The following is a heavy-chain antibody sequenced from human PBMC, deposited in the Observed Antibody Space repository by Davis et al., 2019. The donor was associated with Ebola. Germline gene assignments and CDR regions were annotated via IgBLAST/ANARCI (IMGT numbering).Heavy chain of an antibody. Sequence: GESLKISCAASGLTFSIYWMSWVRQAPGKGLEWVANIKQDGSEKYYVDSVKGRFTISRDNAKNSLYLQMNSLRAEDTAVYYCAKDRTTVGFDYWGQGTLVTVSS. CDR2: IKQDGSEK. D-gene: IGHD4-23*01. J-gene: IGHJ4*02. V-gene: IGHV3-7*03. CDR1: GLTFSIYW. CDR3: AKDRTTVGFDY.